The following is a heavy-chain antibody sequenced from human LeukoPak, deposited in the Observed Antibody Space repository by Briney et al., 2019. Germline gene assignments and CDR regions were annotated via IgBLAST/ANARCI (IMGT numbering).Heavy chain of an antibody. CDR2: ISSTSTYI. J-gene: IGHJ1*01. D-gene: IGHD2-21*01. CDR3: AREPTSLIL. CDR1: GLTFSSYI. V-gene: IGHV3-21*01. Sequence: GGSLRLSCAASGLTFSSYIMNWVRQTPGKGLEWVSSISSTSTYIYYADSVKGRFTISIDNAKNSLYLQMNSLRAEDTAVYYCAREPTSLILWGQGTLVTVSS.